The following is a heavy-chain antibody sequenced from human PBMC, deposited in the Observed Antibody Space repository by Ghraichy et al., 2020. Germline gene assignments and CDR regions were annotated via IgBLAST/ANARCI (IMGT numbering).Heavy chain of an antibody. CDR3: ASNRWG. Sequence: GGSLRLSCAASGFTFSSYWMYWVRQAPGKGLEWVANINTDGSNKYYVDSVKGRFTISRDNAMNSLFLLMNSLRAEDTAVYYCASNRWGWGQGTLVTVSS. D-gene: IGHD2/OR15-2a*01. CDR1: GFTFSSYW. J-gene: IGHJ4*02. CDR2: INTDGSNK. V-gene: IGHV3-7*01.